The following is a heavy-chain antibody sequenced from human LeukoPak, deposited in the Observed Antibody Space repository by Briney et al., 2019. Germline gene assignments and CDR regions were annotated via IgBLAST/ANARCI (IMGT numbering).Heavy chain of an antibody. D-gene: IGHD2-15*01. CDR3: ARDLPRYCSGGSCFHSRSYGMDV. CDR1: GYTFTGYY. Sequence: ASVKVSCKASGYTFTGYYMHWVRQAPRQGLEWMGWINPNSGGTNYAQKFQGWVTMTRDTSISTAYMELSRLRSDDTAVYYCARDLPRYCSGGSCFHSRSYGMDVWGQGTTVTVSS. J-gene: IGHJ6*02. V-gene: IGHV1-2*04. CDR2: INPNSGGT.